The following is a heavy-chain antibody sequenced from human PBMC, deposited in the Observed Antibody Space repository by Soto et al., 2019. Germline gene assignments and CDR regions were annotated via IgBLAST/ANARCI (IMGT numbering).Heavy chain of an antibody. CDR3: GKVDGLYCSSTTCYVDY. D-gene: IGHD2-2*01. CDR1: GFMFSNYA. Sequence: EVQLLESGGRLAQPGGSLRLSCAASGFMFSNYAMNWVRQAPGKGLEWVAAISGGGGTTYYADSVKGRFSISRDNSKNTLYLQMNSLRAEDTAAYSCGKVDGLYCSSTTCYVDYWGQGTLVTVSS. V-gene: IGHV3-23*01. J-gene: IGHJ4*02. CDR2: ISGGGGTT.